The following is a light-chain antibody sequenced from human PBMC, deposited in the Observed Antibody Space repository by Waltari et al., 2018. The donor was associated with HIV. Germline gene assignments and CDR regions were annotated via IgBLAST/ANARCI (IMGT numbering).Light chain of an antibody. J-gene: IGLJ3*02. Sequence: QSVLTQPPSASRPPGQRVLMSCSGSNSNIGNNFVSWFQQVPGRPPKLVIYRSDQRPSGVPDRFSAAKSGSSASLAITGLHSDDEAVYYCGSWDDSLSHWVFGGGTRLTV. CDR3: GSWDDSLSHWV. CDR2: RSD. V-gene: IGLV1-47*01. CDR1: NSNIGNNF.